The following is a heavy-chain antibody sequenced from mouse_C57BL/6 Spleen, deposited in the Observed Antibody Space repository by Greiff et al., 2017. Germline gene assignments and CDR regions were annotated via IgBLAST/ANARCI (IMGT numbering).Heavy chain of an antibody. J-gene: IGHJ2*01. CDR3: TRVNWDGGYFDY. CDR1: GYTFTSYW. V-gene: IGHV1-5*01. CDR2: IYPGNSDT. D-gene: IGHD4-1*01. Sequence: EVKLVESGTVLARPGASVKMSCKTSGYTFTSYWMHWVKQRPGQGLEWIGAIYPGNSDTSYNQKFKGKAKLTAVTSASTAYMELSSLTNEDSAVYYCTRVNWDGGYFDYWGQGTTLTVSS.